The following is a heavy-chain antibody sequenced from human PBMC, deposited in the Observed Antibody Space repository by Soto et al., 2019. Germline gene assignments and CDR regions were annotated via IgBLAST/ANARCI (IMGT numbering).Heavy chain of an antibody. CDR3: AKVKRITMIVVVITNYYFDY. CDR2: ISGSGGST. J-gene: IGHJ4*02. D-gene: IGHD3-22*01. CDR1: GFTFSSYA. Sequence: GGSLRLSCAASGFTFSSYAMSWVRQAPGKGLEWVSAISGSGGSTYYADSVKGRFTISRDNSKNTLYLQMNSLRAEDTAVYYCAKVKRITMIVVVITNYYFDYWGQGTLVTVSS. V-gene: IGHV3-23*01.